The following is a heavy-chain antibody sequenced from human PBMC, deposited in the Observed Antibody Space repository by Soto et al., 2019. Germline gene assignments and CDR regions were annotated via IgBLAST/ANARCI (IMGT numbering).Heavy chain of an antibody. CDR3: ARRYYDFWSGYYYYGMDV. Sequence: ASVKVSCKASGYTFTSYGISWVRQAPGRGLEWMGWISAYNGNTNYAQKLQGRVTMTTDTSTSTAYMELRSLRSDDTAVYYCARRYYDFWSGYYYYGMDVWGQGTTVTVSS. CDR2: ISAYNGNT. D-gene: IGHD3-3*01. V-gene: IGHV1-18*01. J-gene: IGHJ6*02. CDR1: GYTFTSYG.